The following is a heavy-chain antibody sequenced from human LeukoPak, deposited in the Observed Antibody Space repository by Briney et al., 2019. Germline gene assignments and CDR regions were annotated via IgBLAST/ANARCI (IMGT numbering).Heavy chain of an antibody. CDR2: IYSSGST. D-gene: IGHD3-3*01. CDR1: GGSISSYY. CDR3: AREGPYDFWSGYYANWFDP. J-gene: IGHJ5*02. Sequence: SETLSLTCTVSGGSISSYYWSWIRQPAGKGLEWIGRIYSSGSTNYNPSLKRRVTISVDTSRKQFSLKLSSVNAEDTAVYYCAREGPYDFWSGYYANWFDPWGQGTLVTVSS. V-gene: IGHV4-4*07.